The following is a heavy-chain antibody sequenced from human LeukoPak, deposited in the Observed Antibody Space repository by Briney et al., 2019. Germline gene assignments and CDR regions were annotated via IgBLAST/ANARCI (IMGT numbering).Heavy chain of an antibody. CDR1: GFTFSSYA. CDR3: ARGSYYMDV. V-gene: IGHV3-74*01. J-gene: IGHJ6*03. Sequence: GGSLRLSCAASGFTFSSYAMSWVRQAPGKGLEWVSRINTDGGSTSYADSVKGRFTISRDNAKNTLYLQMNSLRAEDTAVYYCARGSYYMDVWGKGTTVTVSS. CDR2: INTDGGST.